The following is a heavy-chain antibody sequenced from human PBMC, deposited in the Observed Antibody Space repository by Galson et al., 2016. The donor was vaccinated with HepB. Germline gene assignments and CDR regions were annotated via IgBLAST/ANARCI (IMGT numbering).Heavy chain of an antibody. CDR2: INQDGSEK. CDR1: GFIFNSYS. CDR3: ARGRGVDV. J-gene: IGHJ6*02. V-gene: IGHV3-7*03. Sequence: SLRLSCAASGFIFNSYSMNWVRQAPGKGLEWVANINQDGSEKYYVDSVKGRFAISRDNAKNSLYLQMNSLRGEDTAVYYCARGRGVDVWGQGTTVTVSS.